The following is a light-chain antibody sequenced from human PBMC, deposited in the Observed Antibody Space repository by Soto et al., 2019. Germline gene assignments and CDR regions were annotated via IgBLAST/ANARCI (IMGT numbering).Light chain of an antibody. CDR3: CSYTSRNTWV. CDR1: SSDVGGYNY. CDR2: EVS. Sequence: QSVLTQPASVSGSPGQSITISCTGTSSDVGGYNYVSWYQQHPGKAPKLMIYEVSNRPSGVSNRFSGSKSGNTASLTISGLRSEDEADYYCCSYTSRNTWVFGGGTKVTVL. V-gene: IGLV2-14*01. J-gene: IGLJ3*02.